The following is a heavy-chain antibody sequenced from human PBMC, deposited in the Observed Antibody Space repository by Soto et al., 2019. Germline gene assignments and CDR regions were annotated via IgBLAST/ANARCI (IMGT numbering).Heavy chain of an antibody. CDR3: ARRLVVVIKAWFDP. V-gene: IGHV4-34*01. CDR1: GGSFSGYY. D-gene: IGHD3-22*01. J-gene: IGHJ5*02. Sequence: QVQLQQWGAGLLKPSETLSLTCAVYGGSFSGYYWSWIRQPPGKGLEWIGEINHSGSTNYNPSLKRRVTISVDTSKNQFSLKLSSVTAADTAVYYCARRLVVVIKAWFDPWGQGTLVTVSS. CDR2: INHSGST.